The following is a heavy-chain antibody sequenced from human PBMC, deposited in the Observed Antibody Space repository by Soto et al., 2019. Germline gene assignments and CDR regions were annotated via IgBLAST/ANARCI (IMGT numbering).Heavy chain of an antibody. CDR1: GYAFINYG. Sequence: ASVKVSCKASGYAFINYGITWVRQAPVRGLEWLGWNNVYNGDINYSQRFQGRVSMTSDTSTGTAYLALRNLRSDDMAVYYCARDTMGGPLLAKTHCGHWGQGTLVTVS. CDR3: ARDTMGGPLLAKTHCGH. D-gene: IGHD3-10*01. J-gene: IGHJ4*02. V-gene: IGHV1-18*03. CDR2: NNVYNGDI.